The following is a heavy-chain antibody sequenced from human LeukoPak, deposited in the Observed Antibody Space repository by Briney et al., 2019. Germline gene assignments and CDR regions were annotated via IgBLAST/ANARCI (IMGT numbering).Heavy chain of an antibody. CDR2: IYTSGST. CDR1: GGSISSYY. V-gene: IGHV4-4*07. D-gene: IGHD6-19*01. Sequence: SETLSLTCTVSGGSISSYYWSWIRQPPGKGLERIGRIYTSGSTNYNPSLKSRVTMSVDTSKNQFSLKLSSVTAADTAVYYCARDAKYSSGWYYIWGQGTMVTVSS. CDR3: ARDAKYSSGWYYI. J-gene: IGHJ3*02.